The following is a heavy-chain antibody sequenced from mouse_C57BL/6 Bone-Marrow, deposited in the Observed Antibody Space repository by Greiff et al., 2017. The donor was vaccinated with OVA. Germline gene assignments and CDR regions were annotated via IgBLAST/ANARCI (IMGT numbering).Heavy chain of an antibody. D-gene: IGHD2-2*01. CDR1: GYTFTEYT. J-gene: IGHJ3*01. CDR3: ARHAYGYSFAY. V-gene: IGHV1-62-2*01. CDR2: FYPGSGST. Sequence: QVQLKESGAELVKPGASVKLSCKASGYTFTEYTIHWVKQRPGQGLEWIGWFYPGSGSTKYNEKFKGKATLTADKSSSTVYMELSRLTSEDSAVYFCARHAYGYSFAYWGQGTLVTVSA.